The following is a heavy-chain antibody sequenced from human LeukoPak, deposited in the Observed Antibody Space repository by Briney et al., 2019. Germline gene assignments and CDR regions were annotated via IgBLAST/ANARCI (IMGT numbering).Heavy chain of an antibody. CDR1: GFTFDDYG. Sequence: PGGSLRLSCAASGFTFDDYGMSWVRQAPGKGLEWVSGINWNGGSTGYADSVKGRFTISRDNAKNSLYLQMNSLRAKDTALYHCARERGYYGSGTYYMDVWGKGTTVTISS. V-gene: IGHV3-20*01. D-gene: IGHD3-10*01. CDR3: ARERGYYGSGTYYMDV. CDR2: INWNGGST. J-gene: IGHJ6*03.